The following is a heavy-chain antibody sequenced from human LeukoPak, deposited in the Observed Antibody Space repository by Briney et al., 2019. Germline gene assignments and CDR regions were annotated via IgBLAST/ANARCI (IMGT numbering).Heavy chain of an antibody. J-gene: IGHJ4*02. CDR3: VTGGHIGFDY. CDR2: IASAGDT. Sequence: QTGGSLRLSCAASGFTFSDFDMHWVRQATGRGLEWVSSIASAGDTYYVASVRGRFTISRENAKSSLYLQMNSLRAGDTAVYYCVTGGHIGFDYWGRGTLVTVS. D-gene: IGHD2-21*01. V-gene: IGHV3-13*04. CDR1: GFTFSDFD.